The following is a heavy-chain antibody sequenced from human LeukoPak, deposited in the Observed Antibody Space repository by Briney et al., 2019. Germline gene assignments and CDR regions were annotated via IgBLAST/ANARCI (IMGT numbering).Heavy chain of an antibody. CDR3: ARGGDYGSGSYYPGFDY. J-gene: IGHJ4*02. D-gene: IGHD3-10*01. V-gene: IGHV3-53*05. CDR2: IYSGGST. CDR1: GFTVSSNY. Sequence: GGSLRLSCAASGFTVSSNYMSWVRQAPGKGLEWVSIIYSGGSTFYADSVKGRFTISRDNSKNTLYLQMNSLRAEDTAVYYCARGGDYGSGSYYPGFDYWGQGTLVTVSS.